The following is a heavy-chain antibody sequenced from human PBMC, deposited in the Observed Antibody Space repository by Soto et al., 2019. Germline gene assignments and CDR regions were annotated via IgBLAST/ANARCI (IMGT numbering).Heavy chain of an antibody. D-gene: IGHD6-6*01. V-gene: IGHV3-30-3*01. CDR1: GFTFSSYA. Sequence: QSGGSLRLSCAASGFTFSSYAMHWVRQAPGKGLEWVAVISYDGSNKYYADSVKGRFTISRDNSKNTLYLQMNSLRAEDTAVYYCARDQYSSSSDGRYYYGMDVWGQGTTVTVSS. J-gene: IGHJ6*02. CDR3: ARDQYSSSSDGRYYYGMDV. CDR2: ISYDGSNK.